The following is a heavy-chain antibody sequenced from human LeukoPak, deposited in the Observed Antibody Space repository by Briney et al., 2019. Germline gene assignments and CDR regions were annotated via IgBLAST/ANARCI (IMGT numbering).Heavy chain of an antibody. CDR1: GASLNTSS. J-gene: IGHJ6*03. V-gene: IGHV4-59*01. Sequence: PSETLSLTCTVPGASLNTSSWTWGPQPPGKGLGYIGSAFDSGPINYNPSLKSRGTASVDTSKSLLSPRVTSVSAADTAVYYRARGLARANYYYMDGGNKGTTAIVSS. D-gene: IGHD3/OR15-3a*01. CDR3: ARGLARANYYYMDG. CDR2: AFDSGPI.